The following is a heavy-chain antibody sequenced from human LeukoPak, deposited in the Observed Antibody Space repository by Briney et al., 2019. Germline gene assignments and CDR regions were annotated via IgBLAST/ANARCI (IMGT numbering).Heavy chain of an antibody. CDR2: ISSNGGST. CDR3: ARSMITFGGVIPLASFDY. D-gene: IGHD3-16*01. J-gene: IGHJ4*02. Sequence: GGSLRLSCAASGFTFSSYAMHWVRQAPGKGLEYVSAISSNGGSTYYANSAKGRFTIPRDNSKNTLYLQMGSLRAEDMAVYYCARSMITFGGVIPLASFDYWGQGTLVTVSS. V-gene: IGHV3-64*01. CDR1: GFTFSSYA.